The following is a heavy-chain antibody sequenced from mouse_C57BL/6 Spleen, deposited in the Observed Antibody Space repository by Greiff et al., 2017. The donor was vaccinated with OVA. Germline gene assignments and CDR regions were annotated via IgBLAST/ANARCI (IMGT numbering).Heavy chain of an antibody. V-gene: IGHV1-80*01. CDR2: IYPGDGDT. Sequence: VQLQQSGAELVKPGASVKISCKASGYAFSSYWMNWVKQRPGKGLAWIGQIYPGDGDTNYNGKFKGKATLTADKSSSTAYMQRSSLTSEDSAVYFCARDYYDYDVGYFDYWGQGTTRTVSS. D-gene: IGHD2-4*01. CDR3: ARDYYDYDVGYFDY. CDR1: GYAFSSYW. J-gene: IGHJ2*01.